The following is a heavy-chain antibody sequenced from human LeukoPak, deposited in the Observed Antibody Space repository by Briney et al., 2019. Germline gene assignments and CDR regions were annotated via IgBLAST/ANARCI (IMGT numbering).Heavy chain of an antibody. CDR2: ISYDGSNK. V-gene: IGHV3-30-3*01. J-gene: IGHJ4*02. CDR3: ARDTTLLDGYNDY. CDR1: GFTFSSYA. D-gene: IGHD5-24*01. Sequence: GGSLRLSCAASGFTFSSYAMHWVRQAPGKGLEWVAVISYDGSNKYYADSVKGRFTISRDNSKNTLYLQMNSLRAEDTAVYYCARDTTLLDGYNDYWGQGTLVTVSS.